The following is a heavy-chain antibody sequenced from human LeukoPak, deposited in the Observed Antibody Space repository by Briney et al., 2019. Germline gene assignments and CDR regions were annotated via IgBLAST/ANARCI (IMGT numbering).Heavy chain of an antibody. CDR2: ISSSSSYI. J-gene: IGHJ4*02. Sequence: GGSLRLSCAASGFTFSSYSMNWVRQAPGKGLEWVSSISSSSSYIYYADSVKGRFTISRDNAKNSLYLQMNSLRAEDTAVYYCARCLTGTTPKPIDYWGQGTLVTVSS. CDR3: ARCLTGTTPKPIDY. CDR1: GFTFSSYS. D-gene: IGHD1-7*01. V-gene: IGHV3-21*01.